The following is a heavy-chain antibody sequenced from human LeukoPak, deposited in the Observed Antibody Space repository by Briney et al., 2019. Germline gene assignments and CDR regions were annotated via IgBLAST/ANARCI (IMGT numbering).Heavy chain of an antibody. CDR3: ITDRDD. V-gene: IGHV3-15*01. J-gene: IGHJ4*02. CDR1: GFIFSDVW. Sequence: PGGSLRLSCAGSGFIFSDVWMSWVRQAPGKGLEWVARIKSKSDGGTIDYAAPVQGRFSISRDDSKKTLSLEMNSLKIEDTGVYYCITDRDDWGRGTQVTVSS. CDR2: IKSKSDGGTI.